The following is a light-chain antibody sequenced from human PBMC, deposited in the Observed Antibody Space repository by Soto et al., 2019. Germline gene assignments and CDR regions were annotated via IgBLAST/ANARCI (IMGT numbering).Light chain of an antibody. CDR3: SSYAGSNNV. Sequence: QSALTQPPSASGSPGQSVTISYTGTSSDVGGYNYVSWYQQHPGKAPKLMIYEVSKRPSGVPDRFSGSKSGNTASLTVSGLQAEDEADYYCSSYAGSNNVFGTGTKVTVL. CDR2: EVS. J-gene: IGLJ1*01. CDR1: SSDVGGYNY. V-gene: IGLV2-8*01.